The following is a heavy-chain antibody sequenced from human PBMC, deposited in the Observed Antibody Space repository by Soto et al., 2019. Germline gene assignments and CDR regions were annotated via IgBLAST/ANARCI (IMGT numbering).Heavy chain of an antibody. J-gene: IGHJ4*02. Sequence: EVQRAESGGGLVLTGGSLRLSCAASGFSFVSYWMHWVRQVPGEGLAWVSRINGNADNSDYADTVKGRFTISRDNAINRLYLQMDSLRADDTGVYYCVRDFRGAVAGSEFDHWGQGTLVTVSS. CDR1: GFSFVSYW. CDR3: VRDFRGAVAGSEFDH. CDR2: INGNADNS. V-gene: IGHV3-74*01. D-gene: IGHD6-19*01.